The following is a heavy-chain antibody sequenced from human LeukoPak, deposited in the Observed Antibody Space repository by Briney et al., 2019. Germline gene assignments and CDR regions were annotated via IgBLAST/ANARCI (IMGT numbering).Heavy chain of an antibody. CDR2: IYHSGST. J-gene: IGHJ2*01. CDR3: ARDLHGGNSFTSDWYFDL. V-gene: IGHV4-4*02. Sequence: PSGTLSLTCAVSVGSISISSSNWWSWVRQPPGKGLEWIGEIYHSGSTNYNPSLKSRVTISVDKSKNQFSLKLSSVTAADTAVYYCARDLHGGNSFTSDWYFDLWGRGTLVTVSS. CDR1: VGSISISSSNW. D-gene: IGHD4-23*01.